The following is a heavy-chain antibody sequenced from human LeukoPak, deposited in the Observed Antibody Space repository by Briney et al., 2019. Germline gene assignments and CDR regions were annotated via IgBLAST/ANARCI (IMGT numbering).Heavy chain of an antibody. CDR3: ANEGRGYSYGWF. CDR2: IIPILGIA. Sequence: SVKVSCKASGGTFSSYAISWVRQAPGQGLEWMGRIIPILGIANYAQKFQGRVTITADKSTSTAYMELSSLRSEDTAVYYCANEGRGYSYGWFWGQGALVTVSS. V-gene: IGHV1-69*04. J-gene: IGHJ4*02. CDR1: GGTFSSYA. D-gene: IGHD5-18*01.